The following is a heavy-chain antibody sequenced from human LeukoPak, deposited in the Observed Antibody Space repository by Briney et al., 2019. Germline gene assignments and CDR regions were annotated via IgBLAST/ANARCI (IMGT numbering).Heavy chain of an antibody. D-gene: IGHD1-1*01. CDR3: ARGDNWNFAYLDY. J-gene: IGHJ4*02. CDR2: IISSGSYI. Sequence: GGSLRLSWAASGFTFSTYSLNWVRHTQGKGLEWVSSIISSGSYIYYADSLKGRFTISRDNAKNSLYLQMNSLRAEDTAVYYCARGDNWNFAYLDYWGQGTLVTVSS. CDR1: GFTFSTYS. V-gene: IGHV3-21*01.